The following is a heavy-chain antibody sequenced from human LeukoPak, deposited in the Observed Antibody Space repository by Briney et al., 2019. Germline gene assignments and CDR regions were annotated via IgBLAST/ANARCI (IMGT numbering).Heavy chain of an antibody. CDR3: ARGARGSYSY. J-gene: IGHJ4*02. V-gene: IGHV4-59*08. CDR1: CVSIRSYL. CDR2: IYYSGST. D-gene: IGHD1-26*01. Sequence: SETLSLICTVSCVSIRSYLRGWIRQPPRKGLEWIGYIYYSGSTNYNPSLKSRVTISVDTSKNQFSLKLSSVTAADTAVYYCARGARGSYSYWGQGTLVTVSS.